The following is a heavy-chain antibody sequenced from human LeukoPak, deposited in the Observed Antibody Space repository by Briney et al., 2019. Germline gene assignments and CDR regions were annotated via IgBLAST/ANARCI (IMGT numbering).Heavy chain of an antibody. J-gene: IGHJ4*02. CDR3: ARVTLRFLEWPSPLDY. D-gene: IGHD3-3*01. Sequence: GGSLRLSYAASGFTFSSYAMHWVRQAPGKGLEWVAVISYDGSNKYYADSVKGRFTISRDNSKNTLYLQMNSLRAEDTAVYYCARVTLRFLEWPSPLDYWGQGTLVTVSS. V-gene: IGHV3-30-3*01. CDR1: GFTFSSYA. CDR2: ISYDGSNK.